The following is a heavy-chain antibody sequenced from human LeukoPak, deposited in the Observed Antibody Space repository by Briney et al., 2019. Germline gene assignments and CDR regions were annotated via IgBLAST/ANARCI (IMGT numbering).Heavy chain of an antibody. D-gene: IGHD5-18*01. CDR3: ALGYSYGPVL. Sequence: SETLSLTCAVYGGSFSGYYWSWMRQPPGKGLEWIGEIKHTGTTNYTPSLKSRVTISVDTSKTQFSLNLNSVTAADTAVYYCALGYSYGPVLWGQGTLVTVSS. CDR2: IKHTGTT. CDR1: GGSFSGYY. V-gene: IGHV4-34*01. J-gene: IGHJ4*02.